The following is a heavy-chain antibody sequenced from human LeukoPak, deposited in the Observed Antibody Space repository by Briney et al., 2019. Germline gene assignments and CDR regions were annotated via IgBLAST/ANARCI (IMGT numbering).Heavy chain of an antibody. Sequence: SETLSLTCAVYGGSFSGYYWSWIRQPPGKGLEWIGEINQSGSTNYNPSLKSRVTISVDTSKNQFSLKLSSVTAADRAVYYCARLFTIFGVVISKFAPWGQGTLVTVFS. CDR1: GGSFSGYY. CDR3: ARLFTIFGVVISKFAP. J-gene: IGHJ5*02. D-gene: IGHD3-3*01. CDR2: INQSGST. V-gene: IGHV4-34*01.